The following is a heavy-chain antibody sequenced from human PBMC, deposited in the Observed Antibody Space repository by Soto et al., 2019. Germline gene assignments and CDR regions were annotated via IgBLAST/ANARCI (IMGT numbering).Heavy chain of an antibody. CDR3: AGGWELSEGGSYYGMDV. CDR2: ISSSSSYT. Sequence: QVQLVESGGGLVKPGGSLRLSCAASGFTFSDYYMSWIRQAPGKGLEWVSYISSSSSYTNYADSVKGRFTISRDNAKNSLYLQMHRLRAEDTAVYYCAGGWELSEGGSYYGMDVWGQGTTVTVSS. D-gene: IGHD1-26*01. V-gene: IGHV3-11*06. CDR1: GFTFSDYY. J-gene: IGHJ6*02.